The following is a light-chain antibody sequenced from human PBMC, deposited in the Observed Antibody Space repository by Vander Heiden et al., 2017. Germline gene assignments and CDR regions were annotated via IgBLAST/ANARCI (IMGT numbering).Light chain of an antibody. CDR1: SLRSYY. CDR2: GKT. V-gene: IGLV3-19*01. J-gene: IGLJ2*01. CDR3: NSRDSSGNHQV. Sequence: SSALTQDPAVSVALGQTVRITCQGDSLRSYYASWYQQKPGQAPVLVIYGKTNRPSGIPDRFSGSSSGNTASLTITGAQAEDEADYYCNSRDSSGNHQVFGGGTKLTVL.